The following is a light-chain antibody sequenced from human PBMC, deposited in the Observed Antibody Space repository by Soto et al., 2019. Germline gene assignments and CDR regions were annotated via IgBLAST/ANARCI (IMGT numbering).Light chain of an antibody. CDR1: SSKIGSNS. CDR3: SAGDDSLNGGSG. V-gene: IGLV1-44*01. J-gene: IGLJ1*01. Sequence: QSVLNQPPSASGTPGQRVTISCSGSSSKIGSNSVNWYQHLPGTPPKLLIYSDNQHPSGVPDRFSGSKYGTSASLAISGLQSEDAADYYCSAGDDSLNGGSGFGSGTKVTVL. CDR2: SDN.